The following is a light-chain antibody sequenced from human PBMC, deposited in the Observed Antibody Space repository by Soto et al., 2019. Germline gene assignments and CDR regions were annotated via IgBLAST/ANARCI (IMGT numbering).Light chain of an antibody. V-gene: IGKV3-20*01. J-gene: IGKJ2*01. CDR3: QQYGRSPLLYT. CDR2: GAS. CDR1: QSVTSNY. Sequence: EVVLTQSPGTLSLSPGEGATLSCRASQSVTSNYLAWYQQKPGQAPRLLIYGASTRAAGVPDRFSGSGSGTDFTLTITRLEPEDFAVYHCQQYGRSPLLYTFGQGTNLGVK.